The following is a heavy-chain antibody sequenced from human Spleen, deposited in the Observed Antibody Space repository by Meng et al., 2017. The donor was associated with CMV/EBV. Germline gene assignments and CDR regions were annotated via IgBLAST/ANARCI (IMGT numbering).Heavy chain of an antibody. J-gene: IGHJ6*02. CDR2: ISSFSKNI. D-gene: IGHD2/OR15-2a*01. Sequence: GGSLRLSCAVSGFILSNYEMNWVRQAPGKGLEWVSFISSFSKNIKYADSVKGRFTISRDNAKNSLYLQLNNLRADDTAVYYCARERTRYTAFQYYGMDVWGQGTTVTVSS. CDR1: GFILSNYE. CDR3: ARERTRYTAFQYYGMDV. V-gene: IGHV3-48*03.